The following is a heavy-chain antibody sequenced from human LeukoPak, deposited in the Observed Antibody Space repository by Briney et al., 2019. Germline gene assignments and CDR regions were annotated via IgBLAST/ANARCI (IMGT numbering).Heavy chain of an antibody. CDR3: ARYGSPYYFVDY. Sequence: ASVKVSCEASGYTFTDFYMHWVRQAPGQGLEWMGRINPNSGGTNYAQNFQGRVSMTWDTSISTAYMDLRRLTSDDTAVYYCARYGSPYYFVDYWGQGTLVTVSS. CDR2: INPNSGGT. V-gene: IGHV1-2*06. CDR1: GYTFTDFY. D-gene: IGHD2/OR15-2a*01. J-gene: IGHJ4*02.